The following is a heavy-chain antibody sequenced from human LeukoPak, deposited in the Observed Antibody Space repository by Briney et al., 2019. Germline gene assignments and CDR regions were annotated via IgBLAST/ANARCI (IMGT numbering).Heavy chain of an antibody. J-gene: IGHJ4*02. CDR1: GVSVSSGSYY. Sequence: SETLSLTCTVAGVSVSSGSYYWSWIRQPPGKGLEWSGFIYYTGSTNYSPSLKSRVTISVDASKNQFSLRLTSVTAADTAVYYCARDRRFGESNYWGQGTLVTVSS. V-gene: IGHV4-61*01. D-gene: IGHD3-10*01. CDR2: IYYTGST. CDR3: ARDRRFGESNY.